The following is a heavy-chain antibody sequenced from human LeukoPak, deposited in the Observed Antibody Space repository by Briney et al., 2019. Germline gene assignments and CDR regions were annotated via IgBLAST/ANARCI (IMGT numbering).Heavy chain of an antibody. D-gene: IGHD3-22*01. CDR3: AREVYYFDRGLRDYLDY. J-gene: IGHJ4*02. CDR1: GDSISSGSSY. CDR2: IYISGIT. V-gene: IGHV4-61*02. Sequence: SETLTLTCTVSGDSISSGSSYGTWIPQPAGKGLDWIGRIYISGITNYNPSLTSRVTISQDPSQDQFSLKLCSVTAAETAVYYGAREVYYFDRGLRDYLDYWGQGTLVTVSS.